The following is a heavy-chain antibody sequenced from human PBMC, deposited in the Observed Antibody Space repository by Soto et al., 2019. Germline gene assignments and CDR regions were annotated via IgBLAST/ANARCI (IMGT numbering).Heavy chain of an antibody. J-gene: IGHJ4*02. Sequence: QVTLKESGPVLVKPTETLTLTCSVSGFLITNAKMGVSWIRQPPGKALEWLAHIFSNDVESYSASLKGRITISKDNSRSQVVLTMTDVDTADTATYDCARNADTSSTLDYWGQGTLVTVSS. V-gene: IGHV2-26*01. CDR1: GFLITNAKMG. CDR2: IFSNDVE. D-gene: IGHD5-18*01. CDR3: ARNADTSSTLDY.